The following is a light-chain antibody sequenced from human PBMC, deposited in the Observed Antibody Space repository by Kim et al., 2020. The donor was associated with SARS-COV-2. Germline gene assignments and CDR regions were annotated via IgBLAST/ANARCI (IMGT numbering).Light chain of an antibody. CDR3: TTHGGYNYV. CDR1: SSDLCGFNY. Sequence: PGQLVTISCSGTSSDLCGFNYVSWYQQHPGKAPNLIIYEVIKRPSGVPDRFSGSKSGNTASLTVSGLQAEDEADYYCTTHGGYNYVFGTGTKVTVL. J-gene: IGLJ1*01. CDR2: EVI. V-gene: IGLV2-8*01.